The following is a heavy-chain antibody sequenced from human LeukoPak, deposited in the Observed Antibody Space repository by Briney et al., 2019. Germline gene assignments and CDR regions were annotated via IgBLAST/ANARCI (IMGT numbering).Heavy chain of an antibody. V-gene: IGHV3-11*06. CDR1: GFTFSDYY. CDR2: ISSSSSYT. J-gene: IGHJ5*02. Sequence: GGSPRLSCAASGFTFSDYYMSWIRQAPGKGLEWVSYISSSSSYTNYADSVKGRFTISRDNAKNSLYLQMNSLRAEDTAVYYCARDERGYCSSTSCNNWFDPWGQGTLVTVSS. CDR3: ARDERGYCSSTSCNNWFDP. D-gene: IGHD2-2*01.